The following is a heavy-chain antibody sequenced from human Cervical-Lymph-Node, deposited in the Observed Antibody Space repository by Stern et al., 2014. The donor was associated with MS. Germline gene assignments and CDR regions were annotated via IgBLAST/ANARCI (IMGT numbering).Heavy chain of an antibody. CDR2: ISSDGSNK. J-gene: IGHJ6*02. CDR3: VRRHLFSPGALDV. D-gene: IGHD3-10*01. Sequence: QEQLVQSGGGVVQPGKSLGLSCAASGFRFINYGMVWVRQAPGKGLEWVAVISSDGSNKYYADSVKGRCTISRDNSKSTAFLQMNSLGTEDTAVYYCVRRHLFSPGALDVWGQGTTVAVSS. V-gene: IGHV3-30*03. CDR1: GFRFINYG.